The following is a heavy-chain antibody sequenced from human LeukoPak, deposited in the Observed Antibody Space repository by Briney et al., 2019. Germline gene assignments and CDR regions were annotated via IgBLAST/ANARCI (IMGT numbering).Heavy chain of an antibody. J-gene: IGHJ6*03. CDR3: ARGQRKGMVRGVKVYYYKDV. CDR2: INPNSGGT. D-gene: IGHD3-10*01. CDR1: GYTFTVYH. V-gene: IGHV1-2*02. Sequence: ASVKVSCKASGYTFTVYHMQWVRQAPGQGLEWMGWINPNSGGTNYAQKFQGRVTMTRDTSISTVYMELNGLRSDDTAVYYCARGQRKGMVRGVKVYYYKDVWGKGTTVTISS.